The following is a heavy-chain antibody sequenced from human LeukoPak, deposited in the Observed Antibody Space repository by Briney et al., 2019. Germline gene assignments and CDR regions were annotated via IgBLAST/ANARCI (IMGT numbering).Heavy chain of an antibody. CDR3: ALIAVVGDAFDI. Sequence: ASVKVSCKASGCTFTSYAISWVRQAPGQGLEWMGGTIPIFGTANYAQKFQGRVTITRDTSASIAYMELSRLRSEDMAVYYCALIAVVGDAFDIWGQGTMVTVSA. D-gene: IGHD3-22*01. J-gene: IGHJ3*02. CDR1: GCTFTSYA. CDR2: TIPIFGTA. V-gene: IGHV1-69*05.